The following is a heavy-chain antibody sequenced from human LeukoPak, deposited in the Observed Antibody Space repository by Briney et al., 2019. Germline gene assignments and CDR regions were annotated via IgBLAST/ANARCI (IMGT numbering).Heavy chain of an antibody. D-gene: IGHD2/OR15-2a*01. CDR2: IYHSGST. CDR1: GGSISSGGYS. J-gene: IGHJ4*02. Sequence: SETLSLTCAVSGGSISSGGYSWSWIRQPPGKGLEWIGYIYHSGSTYYNPSLKSRVTISVDRSKNQFSLKLSSVTAADTAVYYCARVKGNYFTAYYFDYWGQGTLVTVSS. CDR3: ARVKGNYFTAYYFDY. V-gene: IGHV4-30-2*01.